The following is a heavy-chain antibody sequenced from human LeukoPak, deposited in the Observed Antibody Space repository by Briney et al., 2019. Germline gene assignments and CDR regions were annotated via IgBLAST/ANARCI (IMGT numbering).Heavy chain of an antibody. D-gene: IGHD3-22*01. Sequence: ASVKVSCKASGYTFTSYGISWVRQAPGQGLEWMGWINAGNGNTKYSQKFQGRVTITRDTSASTAYMELSSLRSEDTAVYYCARVLRTYYDSSGPYWGQGTLVTVSS. CDR2: INAGNGNT. CDR1: GYTFTSYG. CDR3: ARVLRTYYDSSGPY. V-gene: IGHV1-3*01. J-gene: IGHJ4*02.